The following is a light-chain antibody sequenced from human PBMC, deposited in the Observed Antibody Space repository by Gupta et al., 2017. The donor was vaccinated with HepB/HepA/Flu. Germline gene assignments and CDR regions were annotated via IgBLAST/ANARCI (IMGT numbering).Light chain of an antibody. CDR1: QSVSSSY. CDR3: QQDCSSSYT. CDR2: GAS. Sequence: EIVLTQSPGTLSLSPGERATLSCRASQSVSSSYLAWYQQKPGQAPRLLIYGASSRATGIPDRFSGSGSGTDFTLTISRLEPEDFAVYYCQQDCSSSYTFGQWTKLEIK. J-gene: IGKJ2*01. V-gene: IGKV3-20*01.